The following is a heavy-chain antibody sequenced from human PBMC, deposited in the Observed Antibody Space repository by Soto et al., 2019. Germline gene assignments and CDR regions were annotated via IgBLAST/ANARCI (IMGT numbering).Heavy chain of an antibody. CDR3: ARDAAVAGETDRFDY. CDR2: IYQNGHT. J-gene: IGHJ4*02. V-gene: IGHV4-4*02. Sequence: SETLSLTCTVSSGSIKTDVWWSWLRRPPGKGLEWIGEIYQNGHTNYNPSLKSRVTMSVDKSKNQFSLILTSVTAADTAMYYCARDAAVAGETDRFDYWGQGFLVTAPQ. D-gene: IGHD6-19*01. CDR1: SGSIKTDVW.